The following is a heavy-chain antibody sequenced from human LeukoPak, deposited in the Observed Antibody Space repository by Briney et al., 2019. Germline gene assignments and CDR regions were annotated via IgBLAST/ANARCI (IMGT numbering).Heavy chain of an antibody. CDR2: IYYSGST. V-gene: IGHV4-59*01. J-gene: IGHJ3*02. CDR3: ARANYYGSGPETFDI. Sequence: SETLSLTCTVSGGSISSYYWSWIRQPPGKGLEWIGYIYYSGSTNYNPSLKSRVTISVDTSKNQFSLKLSSVTAADTAVYYCARANYYGSGPETFDIWGQGTMVTVSS. CDR1: GGSISSYY. D-gene: IGHD3-10*01.